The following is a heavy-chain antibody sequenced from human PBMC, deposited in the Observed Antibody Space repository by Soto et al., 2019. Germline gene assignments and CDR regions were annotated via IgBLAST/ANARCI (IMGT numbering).Heavy chain of an antibody. CDR1: VYTLTNYA. D-gene: IGHD2-15*01. J-gene: IGHJ4*02. CDR2: INAGNDDT. V-gene: IGHV1-3*01. Sequence: GPSVKVSCTASVYTLTNYAMHWVRQAPGQRLEWMGWINAGNDDTRYSQHFQGRVTITRDTSASTAYMELSSLTSEDTAVYYCARDCTGSSCYSRYDFWGQGALVTVSS. CDR3: ARDCTGSSCYSRYDF.